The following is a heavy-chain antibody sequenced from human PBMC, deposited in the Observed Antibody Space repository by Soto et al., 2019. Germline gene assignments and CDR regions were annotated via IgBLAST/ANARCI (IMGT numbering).Heavy chain of an antibody. CDR3: ASNVGPSGSYVFDY. V-gene: IGHV1-69*01. Sequence: QVQLVQSGAEVKKPGSSVKVSCKASGGTFSTYTISWVRQAPGQGLEWMGVIIPIFTTANYAQKFQGRVTITADQSTSTAYMELRSLRSEDTAVYYCASNVGPSGSYVFDYWGQGPLVTVSS. CDR2: IIPIFTTA. CDR1: GGTFSTYT. J-gene: IGHJ4*02. D-gene: IGHD1-26*01.